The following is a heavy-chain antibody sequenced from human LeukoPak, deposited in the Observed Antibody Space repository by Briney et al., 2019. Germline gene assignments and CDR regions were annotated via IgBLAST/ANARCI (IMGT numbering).Heavy chain of an antibody. CDR1: GFTFSSSG. CDR2: VRYDGSNK. D-gene: IGHD1-26*01. CDR3: AKDIALYREPLDY. Sequence: GGSLRLSCAASGFTFSSSGMHWVRQTPGKGLEWVAFVRYDGSNKNYVDSVKGRFTISRDNSKNTLYLQMNSLRAEDTAVYYCAKDIALYREPLDYWGQGTLVTASS. V-gene: IGHV3-30*02. J-gene: IGHJ4*02.